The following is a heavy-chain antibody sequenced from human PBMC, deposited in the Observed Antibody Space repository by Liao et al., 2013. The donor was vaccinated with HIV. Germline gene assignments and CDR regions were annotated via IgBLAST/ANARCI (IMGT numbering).Heavy chain of an antibody. CDR2: INHSGST. Sequence: QVQLQQWGAGLLKPSETLSLTCAVYGGSFSGYYWSWIRQPPGKGLEWIGEINHSGSTNYNPSLKSRVTISVDTSKNQFSLKLSSVTAADTAVYYCARGSSSPQHPRRVVGATYYMDVWGKGTTVTVSS. D-gene: IGHD1-26*01. V-gene: IGHV4-34*01. J-gene: IGHJ6*03. CDR3: ARGSSSPQHPRRVVGATYYMDV. CDR1: GGSFSGYY.